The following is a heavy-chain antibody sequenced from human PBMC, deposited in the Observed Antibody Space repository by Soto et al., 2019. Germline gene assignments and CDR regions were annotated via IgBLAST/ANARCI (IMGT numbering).Heavy chain of an antibody. V-gene: IGHV3-30-3*01. J-gene: IGHJ4*01. CDR2: KSYDGSNK. D-gene: IGHD3-10*01. CDR1: GFTFSSYA. CDR3: ARGLGYGSANSVNHHLDY. Sequence: GGSLRLSCAASGFTFSSYAMHWVRQAPGKGLEWVAVKSYDGSNKYYADSVKGRFTISRDNSKNTLYLQMNSLRAEDTAVYYCARGLGYGSANSVNHHLDYWGHGTLVTVS.